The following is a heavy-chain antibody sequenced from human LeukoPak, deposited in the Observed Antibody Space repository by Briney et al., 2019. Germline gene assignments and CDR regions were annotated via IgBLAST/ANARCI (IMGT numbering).Heavy chain of an antibody. CDR2: IYPRDGST. CDR1: GYTCTSNY. Sequence: ASVKVSCKASGYTCTSNYIHWVRQAPGQGLEWMGMIYPRDGSTSYAQKFQGRVTVTRDTSTSTVHMELSGLRSEDTAVYYCARDQEGFDYWGQGTLVTVPS. CDR3: ARDQEGFDY. V-gene: IGHV1-46*01. J-gene: IGHJ4*02.